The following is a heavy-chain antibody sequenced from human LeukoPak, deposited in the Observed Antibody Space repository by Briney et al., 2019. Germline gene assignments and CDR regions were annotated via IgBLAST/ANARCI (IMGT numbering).Heavy chain of an antibody. CDR3: AKTYGSGSYCHGYYFDY. Sequence: PGGSLRLSCAASGFTFSSYAMHWVRQAPGKGLEWVAVISYDGSNKYYADSVKGRFTISRDNSKNTLYLQMNSLRAEDTAVYYCAKTYGSGSYCHGYYFDYWGQGTLVTVSS. CDR2: ISYDGSNK. J-gene: IGHJ4*02. D-gene: IGHD3-10*01. V-gene: IGHV3-30-3*02. CDR1: GFTFSSYA.